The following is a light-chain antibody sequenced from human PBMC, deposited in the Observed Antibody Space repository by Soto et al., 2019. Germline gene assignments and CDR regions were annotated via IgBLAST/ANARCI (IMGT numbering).Light chain of an antibody. Sequence: QSALTQPASVSGSPGQSITISCTGTSSDVGAYNYVSWYQQYPGKVPKLMIYEVSYRPSGVSNRFSGSKSANTASLTISGLPAEDEADYYCSSFTTSSTWVFGGGTMLTVL. V-gene: IGLV2-14*01. CDR3: SSFTTSSTWV. CDR2: EVS. CDR1: SSDVGAYNY. J-gene: IGLJ3*02.